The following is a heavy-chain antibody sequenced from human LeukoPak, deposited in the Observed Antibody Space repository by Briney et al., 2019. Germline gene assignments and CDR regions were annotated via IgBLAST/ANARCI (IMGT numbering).Heavy chain of an antibody. CDR1: GGSISSGDYY. CDR3: ASPRARGGSYPFDY. J-gene: IGHJ4*02. V-gene: IGHV4-30-4*08. D-gene: IGHD1-26*01. Sequence: PSETLSLTCTVSGGSISSGDYYWSWIRQPPGKGLEWIGYIYYSGSTYYNPSLKSRVTISVDTSKNQFSLKLSSGTAADTAVYYCASPRARGGSYPFDYWGQGTLVTVSS. CDR2: IYYSGST.